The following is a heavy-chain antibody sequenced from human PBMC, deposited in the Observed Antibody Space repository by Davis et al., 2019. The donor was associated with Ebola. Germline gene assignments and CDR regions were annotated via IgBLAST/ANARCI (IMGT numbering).Heavy chain of an antibody. CDR1: GFTFSSYA. J-gene: IGHJ4*02. V-gene: IGHV3-23*01. CDR2: ISGSGGRT. Sequence: PGGSLRLSCAASGFTFSSYAMSWVRQAPGKGLEWVSAISGSGGRTNYADSVKGRFTISRDNSKNTLYLQMNSLRAEATAVYYCAKSPLSITMIVVVNNYFDYWGQGTLVTVSS. CDR3: AKSPLSITMIVVVNNYFDY. D-gene: IGHD3-22*01.